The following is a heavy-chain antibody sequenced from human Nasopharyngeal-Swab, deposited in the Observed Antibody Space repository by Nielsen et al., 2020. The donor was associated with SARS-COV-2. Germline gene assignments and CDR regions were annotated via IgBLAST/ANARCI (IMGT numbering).Heavy chain of an antibody. CDR3: ARGVKRSGNWYFDL. D-gene: IGHD1-26*01. CDR2: ISSSGTT. V-gene: IGHV4-34*01. J-gene: IGHJ2*01. CDR1: GGPFSGFS. Sequence: SETLSLTCDVTGGPFSGFSWRWIRQSPGKGLEWIGEISSSGTTNYNPSLQNPSLNGRVTLSLTSSDNQFSLEVTSVAVADTAVYYCARGVKRSGNWYFDLWGRGALVTVSS.